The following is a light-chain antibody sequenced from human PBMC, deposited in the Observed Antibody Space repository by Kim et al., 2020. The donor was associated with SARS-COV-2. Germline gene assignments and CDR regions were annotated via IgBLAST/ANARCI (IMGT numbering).Light chain of an antibody. J-gene: IGLJ3*02. V-gene: IGLV3-1*01. CDR3: QAWDTSTAHVV. CDR1: QLDYGY. Sequence: SYELTQPSSVSVSPGQTATITCSGDQLDYGYPCWYQQKPGQSPVLLIYQHTQRPSGIPERFSGSTFANTATLTISGAQAMDEGDYYCQAWDTSTAHVVFG. CDR2: QHT.